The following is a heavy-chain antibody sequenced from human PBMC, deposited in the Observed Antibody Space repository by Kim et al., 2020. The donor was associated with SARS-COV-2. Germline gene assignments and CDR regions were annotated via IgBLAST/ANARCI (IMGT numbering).Heavy chain of an antibody. CDR1: GYTFTNFD. D-gene: IGHD2-21*02. CDR3: ATDVVVAAIPRLDP. Sequence: ASVKVSCKASGYTFTNFDINWVRQATGQGLEWMGWMNPRSGDTGYAQKFQGRVTMTRNTSINTAYLELTSLRPEDTAVYYCATDVVVAAIPRLDPWGQGTLVTVSS. CDR2: MNPRSGDT. V-gene: IGHV1-8*01. J-gene: IGHJ5*02.